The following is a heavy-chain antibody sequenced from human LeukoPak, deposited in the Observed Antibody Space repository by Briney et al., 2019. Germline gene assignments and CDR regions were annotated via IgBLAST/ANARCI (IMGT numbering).Heavy chain of an antibody. J-gene: IGHJ4*02. D-gene: IGHD3-22*01. CDR3: ARSAYDSSGYPSYYFDY. CDR1: GFTVTTNC. Sequence: GGSLRLSCAASGFTVTTNCMSWVRQAPGKGLEWVSVIYSGGSTYYADSVKGRFTISRDNSNNTLYLQMNSLRAEDTAVYYCARSAYDSSGYPSYYFDYWGQGTLVTVSS. CDR2: IYSGGST. V-gene: IGHV3-53*01.